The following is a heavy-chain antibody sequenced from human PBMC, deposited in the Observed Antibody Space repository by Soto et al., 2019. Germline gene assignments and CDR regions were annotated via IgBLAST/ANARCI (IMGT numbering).Heavy chain of an antibody. CDR1: GGTFSSYT. CDR2: IIPILGIA. Sequence: QVQLVQSGAEVKKPGSSVKVSCKASGGTFSSYTISWVRQAPGQGLEWMGRIIPILGIANYAQKFQGRVTITADKSTSTAYMELSSLRSEDTAVYYCARMGGYCSSTSCYHPRNYYYYSMDVWGKGTTVTVSS. V-gene: IGHV1-69*02. D-gene: IGHD2-2*01. J-gene: IGHJ6*03. CDR3: ARMGGYCSSTSCYHPRNYYYYSMDV.